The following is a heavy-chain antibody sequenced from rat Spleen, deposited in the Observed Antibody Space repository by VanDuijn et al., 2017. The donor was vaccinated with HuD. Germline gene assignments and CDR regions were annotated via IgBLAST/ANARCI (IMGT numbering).Heavy chain of an antibody. CDR2: ISYDGSST. CDR1: GFTFSDYY. D-gene: IGHD1-4*01. J-gene: IGHJ4*01. CDR3: ARPGITSYVMDA. Sequence: EVQLVESDGGLVQPGRSLKLSCAASGFTFSDYYMAWVRQAPTKGLEWVATISYDGSSTYYRDSVKGRFTISRDNAKSTLYLQMNSLTSEDTATYYCARPGITSYVMDAWGQGASVTVSS. V-gene: IGHV5-29*01.